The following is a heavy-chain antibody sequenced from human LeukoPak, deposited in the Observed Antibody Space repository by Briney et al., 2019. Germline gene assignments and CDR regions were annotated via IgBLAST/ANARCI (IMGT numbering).Heavy chain of an antibody. CDR3: AKDRGSWYYFDY. V-gene: IGHV3-23*01. D-gene: IGHD6-13*01. CDR1: GFTFSSYA. CDR2: ISGSGGST. J-gene: IGHJ4*02. Sequence: GGSLRLSCAASGFTFSSYAMSWVRQAPGKGLEWVSAISGSGGSTYYADSVRGRFTISRDNSKNTLYLQMNSLRAEDTAVYYCAKDRGSWYYFDYWGQGTLVTVSS.